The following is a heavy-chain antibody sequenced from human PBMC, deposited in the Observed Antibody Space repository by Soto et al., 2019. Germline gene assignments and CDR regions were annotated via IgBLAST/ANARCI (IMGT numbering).Heavy chain of an antibody. CDR3: ARDPPYYYGSGSYWFDP. Sequence: EVPLVESGGGVVRPGESLRLSCAASGFTFDDYGMTWVRQAPGKGLEWVSGINWNGGSIVYADSVKGRFTISRDNAKNSLYLQMNSLRAEDTALYYCARDPPYYYGSGSYWFDPWGQGTLVTVSS. CDR2: INWNGGSI. D-gene: IGHD3-10*01. V-gene: IGHV3-20*04. CDR1: GFTFDDYG. J-gene: IGHJ5*02.